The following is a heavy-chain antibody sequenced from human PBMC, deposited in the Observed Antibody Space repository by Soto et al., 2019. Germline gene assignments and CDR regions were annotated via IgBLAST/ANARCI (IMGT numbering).Heavy chain of an antibody. J-gene: IGHJ4*02. Sequence: GTSVKVSCEVSGYTLTDLSMHWVRQAPGKGLEWMGGFDPEDGETIYAQKFQGRVTMTEDTSTDTAYMELSSLRSEDTAVYYCATPLAVAGTGVPIYWGQGTLVTVSS. D-gene: IGHD6-19*01. CDR2: FDPEDGET. CDR3: ATPLAVAGTGVPIY. V-gene: IGHV1-24*01. CDR1: GYTLTDLS.